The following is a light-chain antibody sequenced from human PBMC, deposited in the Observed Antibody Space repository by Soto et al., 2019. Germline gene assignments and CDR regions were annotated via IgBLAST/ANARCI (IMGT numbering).Light chain of an antibody. V-gene: IGLV1-40*01. J-gene: IGLJ2*01. Sequence: QSVLTQPPSVSGAPGQGATIPGTGCSYNIGAGYDVHWYQQLPGTAPKLVIYGNSHRPSGVPDRFSVSKSGTASSLAITGLQAGDVDDDYCDSDDSSLGGVVFGGGTTLNVL. CDR3: DSDDSSLGGVV. CDR2: GNS. CDR1: SYNIGAGYD.